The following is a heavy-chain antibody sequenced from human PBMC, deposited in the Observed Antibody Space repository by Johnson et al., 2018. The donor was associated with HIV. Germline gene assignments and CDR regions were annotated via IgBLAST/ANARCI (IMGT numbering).Heavy chain of an antibody. Sequence: QPGRSLRLSCTASGFTFSTYAMHWVRRAPGKGLEWVAFISYDGNNKYYADSVTGRFTFSRDNSKNTLYLQMNSLRAEDTAVYFCAKVRSGYTEIDAFDIWGQGTMVTVSS. D-gene: IGHD3-22*01. CDR2: ISYDGNNK. V-gene: IGHV3-30*18. J-gene: IGHJ3*02. CDR3: AKVRSGYTEIDAFDI. CDR1: GFTFSTYA.